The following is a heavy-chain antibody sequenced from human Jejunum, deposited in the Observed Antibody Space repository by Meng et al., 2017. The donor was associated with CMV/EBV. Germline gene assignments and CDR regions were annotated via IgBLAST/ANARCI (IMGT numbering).Heavy chain of an antibody. CDR2: INHSGIT. J-gene: IGHJ4*02. V-gene: IGHV4-34*01. CDR1: GGAFSTYY. Sequence: LSHTCALSGGAFSTYYWSWIRQPPGKGLEWIGEINHSGITNYNPSLRSRLTISVDTSNNQFSLKVSSVTAADTAIYYCARGETIFSYWGQGTLVTVSS. D-gene: IGHD3-9*01. CDR3: ARGETIFSY.